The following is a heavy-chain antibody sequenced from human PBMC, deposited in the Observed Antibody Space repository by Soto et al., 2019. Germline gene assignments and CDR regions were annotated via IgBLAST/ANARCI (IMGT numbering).Heavy chain of an antibody. J-gene: IGHJ6*02. Sequence: QVQLVQSGAEVKKPGTSVKVSCKASGGTFNNYAISWVRQVPGQGPEWMGGIIPVFRTPLYAQRFQGNVTITANESTATAYMELSSPNSEDTAVYYCARGRYSSGSKCKPYYYGMDVCGQGTTVTVSS. CDR1: GGTFNNYA. CDR3: ARGRYSSGSKCKPYYYGMDV. V-gene: IGHV1-69*12. CDR2: IIPVFRTP. D-gene: IGHD2-15*01.